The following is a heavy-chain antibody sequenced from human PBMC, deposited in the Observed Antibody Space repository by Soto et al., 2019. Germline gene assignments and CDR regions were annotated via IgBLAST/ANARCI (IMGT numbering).Heavy chain of an antibody. CDR2: IYTGGIK. CDR3: AKDPLGEGYFDY. V-gene: IGHV3-53*01. CDR1: GFTVSSHH. Sequence: GGSMRLSCSASGFTVSSHHMSWVRQAPGKGLEWVSFIYTGGIKYYADSVRGRFTISRDNSKNTLYLQMNSLRAEDTAVYYCAKDPLGEGYFDYWGQGTLVTVSS. J-gene: IGHJ4*02. D-gene: IGHD2-21*01.